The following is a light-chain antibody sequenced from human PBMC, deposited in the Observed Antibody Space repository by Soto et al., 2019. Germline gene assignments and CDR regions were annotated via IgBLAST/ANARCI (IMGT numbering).Light chain of an antibody. Sequence: QSVLTQPPSASGSPGQSVTISCIGTSSDVGRYNFVSWYQHHPGKAPKLIIYEVTKRPSGVPDRFSGSKSGNTASLTVSGLQADDEADYYCNSYTSNNTYVFGTGTKLTVL. CDR3: NSYTSNNTYV. J-gene: IGLJ1*01. V-gene: IGLV2-8*01. CDR2: EVT. CDR1: SSDVGRYNF.